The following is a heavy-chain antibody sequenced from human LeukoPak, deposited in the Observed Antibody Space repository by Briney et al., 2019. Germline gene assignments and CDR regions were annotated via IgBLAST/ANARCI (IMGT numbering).Heavy chain of an antibody. CDR2: ISSDESIT. J-gene: IGHJ4*02. CDR3: ARVSLSSGCLSN. Sequence: PGGSLRLSCAASGFTFSNYWMHWVRQAPGKGLVWVSRISSDESITSYAASVKGPFTISRDNAKNTLFLQMNGLRAEDTAVYYCARVSLSSGCLSNWGQGTLVTVSS. V-gene: IGHV3-74*01. D-gene: IGHD6-19*01. CDR1: GFTFSNYW.